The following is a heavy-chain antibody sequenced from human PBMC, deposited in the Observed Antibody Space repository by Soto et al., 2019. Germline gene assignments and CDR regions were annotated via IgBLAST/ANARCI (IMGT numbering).Heavy chain of an antibody. V-gene: IGHV4-59*08. CDR2: IYYSGST. CDR1: GGSISSYY. Sequence: SETLSLTCTVSGGSISSYYWSWIRQPPGKGLEWIGYIYYSGSTNYNPSLKSRVTISVDTSKNQFSLKLSSVTAADTAVYYCARLATLLSSVDYWGQGTLVTVSS. CDR3: ARLATLLSSVDY. D-gene: IGHD1-26*01. J-gene: IGHJ4*02.